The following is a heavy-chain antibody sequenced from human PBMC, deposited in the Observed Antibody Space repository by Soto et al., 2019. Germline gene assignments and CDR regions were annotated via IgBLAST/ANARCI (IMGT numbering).Heavy chain of an antibody. V-gene: IGHV1-8*01. CDR2: MNPNSGNT. CDR3: AVRYCSSTSCFLFS. CDR1: GYTFTSYD. D-gene: IGHD2-2*01. J-gene: IGHJ5*02. Sequence: QVQLVQSGAEVKKPGASVKVSCKASGYTFTSYDINWVRQATGQGLEWMGWMNPNSGNTGYAQKFQGRVTMTRNTSISTAYMELSSLRSGDTAVYYCAVRYCSSTSCFLFSWGQGTLVTVSS.